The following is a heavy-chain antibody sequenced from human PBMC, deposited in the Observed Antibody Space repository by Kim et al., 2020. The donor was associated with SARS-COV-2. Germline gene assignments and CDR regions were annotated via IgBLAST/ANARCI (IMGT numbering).Heavy chain of an antibody. CDR2: FFYTGRT. D-gene: IGHD3-10*01. Sequence: SETLSLTCTVSGGSISGYYWGWIRQPPGKGLEYIGYFFYTGRTNYTLPLKSRVTLSFDKSKNQFSLHLNSVTATDTAVYNCARGSTFYYDLGAYFKPGGYFDFWGRGTLVTVSS. CDR3: ARGSTFYYDLGAYFKPGGYFDF. J-gene: IGHJ4*02. V-gene: IGHV4-59*01. CDR1: GGSISGYY.